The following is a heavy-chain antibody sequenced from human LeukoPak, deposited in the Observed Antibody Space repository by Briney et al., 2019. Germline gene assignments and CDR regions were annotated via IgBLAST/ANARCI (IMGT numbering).Heavy chain of an antibody. J-gene: IGHJ6*02. Sequence: GGSLRLSCAASGFTFSSYSMNWVRRAPGKGLEWVSSISSSSSYIYYADSVKGRFTISRDNAKNSLYLQMNSLRAEDTAVYYCARGDFWSGLGYYYYGMDVWGQGTTVTVSS. CDR3: ARGDFWSGLGYYYYGMDV. D-gene: IGHD3-3*01. CDR2: ISSSSSYI. CDR1: GFTFSSYS. V-gene: IGHV3-21*01.